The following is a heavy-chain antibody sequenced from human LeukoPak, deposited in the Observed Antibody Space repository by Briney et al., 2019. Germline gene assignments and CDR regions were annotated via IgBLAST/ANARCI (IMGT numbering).Heavy chain of an antibody. Sequence: SETLPLTCTVSGGSISRSSFYWGWIRQPPGKGLEWIGTIFYSGSTYYNPSLRSRVTMSVDTSKNQFSLRLSSVTAADTAVYYCARQGYISGQGFRNNWFDPWGQGSLVTVSS. D-gene: IGHD6-19*01. CDR3: ARQGYISGQGFRNNWFDP. CDR1: GGSISRSSFY. J-gene: IGHJ5*02. V-gene: IGHV4-39*01. CDR2: IFYSGST.